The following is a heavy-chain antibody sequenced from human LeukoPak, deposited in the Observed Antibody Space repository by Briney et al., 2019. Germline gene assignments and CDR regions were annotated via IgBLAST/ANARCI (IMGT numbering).Heavy chain of an antibody. CDR1: GGSISSYY. CDR2: IYYSGTT. D-gene: IGHD2-2*02. CDR3: ARHLYTNWFDP. Sequence: SETLSLTCTVSGGSISSYYWSWIRQPPGKGLEWIGYIYYSGTTNYNPSLKSRVTISVDTSKNQFSLKLSSVTAADTAVYYCARHLYTNWFDPWGQGTLVTVSS. J-gene: IGHJ5*02. V-gene: IGHV4-59*08.